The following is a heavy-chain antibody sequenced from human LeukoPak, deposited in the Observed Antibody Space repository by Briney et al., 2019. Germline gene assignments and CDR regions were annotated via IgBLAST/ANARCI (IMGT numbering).Heavy chain of an antibody. D-gene: IGHD6-13*01. CDR2: INTNTGNP. CDR1: GYTFTSYA. Sequence: GASVKVSCKASGYTFTSYAMNWVRQAPGQGLEWMGWINTNTGNPTYAQGFTGRFVTSLDTSASTASLQISSLKAEDTAVYYCARAMGIAAAGTWVFWFDPWGQGTLVTVSS. J-gene: IGHJ5*02. CDR3: ARAMGIAAAGTWVFWFDP. V-gene: IGHV7-4-1*02.